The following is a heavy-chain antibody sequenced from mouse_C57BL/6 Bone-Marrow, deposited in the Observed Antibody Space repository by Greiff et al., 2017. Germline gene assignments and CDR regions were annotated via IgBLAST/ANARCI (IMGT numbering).Heavy chain of an antibody. Sequence: EVMLVESGGGLVKPGGSLKLSCAASGFTFSSYTMSWVRQTPEKRLQWVAAISGGGGNTYYPDSVKGRFTISRDNDTNILYLQMSSLRSADTALYYCSRQVTTVLATKYFDVWGTGTTVTVSS. V-gene: IGHV5-9*01. D-gene: IGHD1-1*01. CDR1: GFTFSSYT. J-gene: IGHJ1*03. CDR3: SRQVTTVLATKYFDV. CDR2: ISGGGGNT.